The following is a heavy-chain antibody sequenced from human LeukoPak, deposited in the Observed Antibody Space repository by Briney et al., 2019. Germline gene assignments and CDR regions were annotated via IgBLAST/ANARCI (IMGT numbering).Heavy chain of an antibody. Sequence: GASVKVSCKASGYTFTGYYMHWVRQAPGQGLEWMGWINPNSGGTNYVQKFQGRVTMTRDTSISTAYMELSRLRSDDTAVYYCARGRQQLAYLDWGQGTLVTVSS. V-gene: IGHV1-2*02. J-gene: IGHJ4*02. D-gene: IGHD6-13*01. CDR1: GYTFTGYY. CDR3: ARGRQQLAYLD. CDR2: INPNSGGT.